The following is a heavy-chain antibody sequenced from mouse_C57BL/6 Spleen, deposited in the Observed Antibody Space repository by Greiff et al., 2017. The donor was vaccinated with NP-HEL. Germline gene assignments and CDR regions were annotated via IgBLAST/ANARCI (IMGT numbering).Heavy chain of an antibody. D-gene: IGHD2-3*01. V-gene: IGHV5-4*01. Sequence: EVQGVESGGGLVKPGGSLKLSCAASGFTFSSYAMSWVRQTPEKRLEWVATISDGGSYTYYPDNVKGRFTISRDNAKNNLYLQMSHLKSEDTAMYYCARDDGYPFAYWGQGTLVTVSA. CDR3: ARDDGYPFAY. CDR2: ISDGGSYT. CDR1: GFTFSSYA. J-gene: IGHJ3*01.